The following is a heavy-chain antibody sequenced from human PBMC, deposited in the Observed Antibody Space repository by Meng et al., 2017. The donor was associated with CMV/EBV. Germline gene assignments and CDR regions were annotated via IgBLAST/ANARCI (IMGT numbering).Heavy chain of an antibody. Sequence: GSLRLSCAASGFTFSSYAMHWVRQAPGKGLEWVAVISYDGSNKYYADSVKGRFTISRDNAKNSLYLQMNSLRAEDTAVYYCARGPSSYSSSWYRWFDPWGQGTLVTVSS. CDR1: GFTFSSYA. CDR2: ISYDGSNK. J-gene: IGHJ5*02. CDR3: ARGPSSYSSSWYRWFDP. V-gene: IGHV3-30-3*01. D-gene: IGHD6-13*01.